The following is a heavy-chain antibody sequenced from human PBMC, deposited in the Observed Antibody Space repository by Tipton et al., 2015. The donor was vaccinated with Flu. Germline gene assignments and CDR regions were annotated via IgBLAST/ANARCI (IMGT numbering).Heavy chain of an antibody. J-gene: IGHJ6*02. Sequence: GSLRLSCAASGLNFGRFPMSWVRQAPGKGLEWVANIKEDGSEKHYVDSVKGRFTISRDNAKTSLYLLMNNLRADDTAVYYCAFYFYYGMDGWGQGTTVTVSS. CDR1: GLNFGRFP. CDR2: IKEDGSEK. V-gene: IGHV3-7*01. CDR3: AFYFYYGMDG.